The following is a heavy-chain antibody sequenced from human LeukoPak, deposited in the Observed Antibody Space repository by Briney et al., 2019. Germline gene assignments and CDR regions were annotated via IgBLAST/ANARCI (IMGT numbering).Heavy chain of an antibody. Sequence: SETLSLTCAVYGGSFSGYYWSWLRQPPGKGLEWIGYIYYSGSTNYNPSLKSRVTISVDTSKNQFSLKLSSVAAADTAVYYCAREAATALYYFDYWGQGTLVTVSS. V-gene: IGHV4-59*01. CDR3: AREAATALYYFDY. D-gene: IGHD2-21*02. J-gene: IGHJ4*02. CDR2: IYYSGST. CDR1: GGSFSGYY.